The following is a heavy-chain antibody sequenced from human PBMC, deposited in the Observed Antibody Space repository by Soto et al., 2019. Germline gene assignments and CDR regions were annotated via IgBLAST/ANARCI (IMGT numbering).Heavy chain of an antibody. CDR3: ARTAAAGKYYYGVDV. CDR1: GYSFTSYW. CDR2: IYPGDSDT. V-gene: IGHV5-51*01. J-gene: IGHJ6*02. Sequence: GASLKISCKGSGYSFTSYWIGWVRQMPGKGLEWMGIIYPGDSDTRYSPSFQGQVTISADKSISTAYLQWSSLKASDTAIYYCARTAAAGKYYYGVDVWGQGTTVPVSS. D-gene: IGHD6-13*01.